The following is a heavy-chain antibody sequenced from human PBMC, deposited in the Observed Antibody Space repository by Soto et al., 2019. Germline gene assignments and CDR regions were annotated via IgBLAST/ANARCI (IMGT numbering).Heavy chain of an antibody. Sequence: GGSLRLSCAASGFTFDDYAMHWVRQAPGKGLEWVSGISWNSGSIGYADSVKGRFTISRDNAKNSLYLQMNSLRAEDTALYYCAKDMGPVLGDAFDIWGQGTMVTVSS. CDR1: GFTFDDYA. J-gene: IGHJ3*02. CDR2: ISWNSGSI. V-gene: IGHV3-9*01. D-gene: IGHD2-8*01. CDR3: AKDMGPVLGDAFDI.